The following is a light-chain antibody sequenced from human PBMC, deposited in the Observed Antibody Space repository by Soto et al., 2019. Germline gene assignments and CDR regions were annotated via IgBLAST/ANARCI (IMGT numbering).Light chain of an antibody. CDR3: CSYAGSQTGG. Sequence: QSVLTQPRSVSGSPGQSVTISCTGTSSDVGDYNYVSWYQQHSGKAPKLIIYDVTKLPSGVPDRFSASKSGNTASLTISGLQAEDEADYHCCSYAGSQTGGFGGGTKVTVL. J-gene: IGLJ3*02. CDR2: DVT. V-gene: IGLV2-11*01. CDR1: SSDVGDYNY.